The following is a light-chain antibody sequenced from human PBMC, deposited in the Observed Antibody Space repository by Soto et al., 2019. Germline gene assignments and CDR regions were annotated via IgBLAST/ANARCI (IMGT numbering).Light chain of an antibody. Sequence: QSALIQPASVSGSPGQSITISCTGTSSDVGGSNYVSWYQHHPHRAPKLLIYEVDYRPSGVSNRFSGSKSGNTASLTISGLQAEDEADYYCSSYTSINTLEVFGFGTKVTV. V-gene: IGLV2-14*01. CDR3: SSYTSINTLEV. J-gene: IGLJ1*01. CDR2: EVD. CDR1: SSDVGGSNY.